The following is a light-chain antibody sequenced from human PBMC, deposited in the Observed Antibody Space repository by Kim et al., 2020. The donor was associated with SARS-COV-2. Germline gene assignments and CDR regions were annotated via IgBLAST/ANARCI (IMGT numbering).Light chain of an antibody. V-gene: IGKV1-6*01. CDR3: LQDYNYPRT. CDR1: QRIRND. Sequence: ASVGDRVTITCRASQRIRNDLGWYQQKPGKAPKLLIYDASSLQSGVPSRFSGSGSGTDFTLTISSLQPEDFATYYCLQDYNYPRTFGQGTRLEIK. J-gene: IGKJ5*01. CDR2: DAS.